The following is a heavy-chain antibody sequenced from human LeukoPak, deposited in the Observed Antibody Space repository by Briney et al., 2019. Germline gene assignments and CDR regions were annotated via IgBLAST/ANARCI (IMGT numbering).Heavy chain of an antibody. D-gene: IGHD2-8*01. V-gene: IGHV5-51*01. CDR1: GYSFTSYW. J-gene: IGHJ4*02. Sequence: GESLKISCKGSGYSFTSYWIAWVRQVSGKGLEWMGIIYPGDSDTRYSPSFQGQVTISVDKSIRTAYLQWSSLTAADTAMYYCTKSSPYCANGVCHFDYWGQGTLVTVSS. CDR2: IYPGDSDT. CDR3: TKSSPYCANGVCHFDY.